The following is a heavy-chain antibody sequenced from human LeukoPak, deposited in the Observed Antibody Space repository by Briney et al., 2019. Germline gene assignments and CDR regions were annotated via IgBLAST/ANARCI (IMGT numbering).Heavy chain of an antibody. Sequence: SGTLSLTCTVSGGSISSGGYYLSWIRQHPGKGLEWIGYIYYSGSTYYNPSLKSRVTISVDTSKNQFSLKLSSVTAADTAVYYCARERRRDSRIEYNWFDPWGQGTLVTVSS. D-gene: IGHD5-24*01. CDR1: GGSISSGGYY. J-gene: IGHJ5*02. CDR3: ARERRRDSRIEYNWFDP. CDR2: IYYSGST. V-gene: IGHV4-31*03.